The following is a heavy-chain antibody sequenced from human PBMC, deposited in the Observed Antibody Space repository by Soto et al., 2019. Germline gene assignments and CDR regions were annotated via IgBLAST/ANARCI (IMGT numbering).Heavy chain of an antibody. CDR2: IYPGDSDT. CDR3: ARQVGTVYYYYGMDV. CDR1: GYSFTSYW. D-gene: IGHD1-26*01. J-gene: IGHJ6*02. V-gene: IGHV5-51*01. Sequence: GESLKISCKGSGYSFTSYWIGWVRQMPGKGLEWMGIIYPGDSDTRYSPSFQGQVTISADKSIITAYPQWSSLKASDTAMHYCARQVGTVYYYYGMDVWGQGTTVTVSS.